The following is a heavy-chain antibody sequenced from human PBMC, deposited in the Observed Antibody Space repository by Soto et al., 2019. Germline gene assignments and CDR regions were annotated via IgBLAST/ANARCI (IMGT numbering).Heavy chain of an antibody. CDR1: GYTFTGYY. CDR2: INPNSGGT. D-gene: IGHD3-22*01. CDR3: ARVGADYYDSSGSYYFDY. V-gene: IGHV1-2*04. Sequence: VASVKVSCKASGYTFTGYYMHWVRQAPGQGLEWMGWINPNSGGTNYAQKFQGWVTMTRDTSISTAYMELSRLRSDDTAVYYCARVGADYYDSSGSYYFDYWGQGTLVTVSS. J-gene: IGHJ4*02.